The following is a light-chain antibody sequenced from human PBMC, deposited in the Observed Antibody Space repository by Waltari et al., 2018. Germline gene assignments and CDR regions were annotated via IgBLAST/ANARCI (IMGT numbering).Light chain of an antibody. CDR2: SNK. Sequence: QSVLTQPPSASGTPGHTVTLSCSGIASNIGVQTVNWYQQVPGTAPKLLIYSNKQRPSGVPDRFSGSKSGTSASLAISGLQSEDEAVYYCAPWDNSLNGPVFGGGTKLTVL. CDR3: APWDNSLNGPV. V-gene: IGLV1-44*01. J-gene: IGLJ2*01. CDR1: ASNIGVQT.